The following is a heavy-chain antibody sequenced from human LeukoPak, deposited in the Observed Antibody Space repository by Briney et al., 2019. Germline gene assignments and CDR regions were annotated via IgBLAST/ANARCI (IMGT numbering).Heavy chain of an antibody. V-gene: IGHV3-30*18. CDR3: AKDRPTMIVVVIPPPVFDY. CDR1: GFTFGSYG. CDR2: ISYDGSSK. D-gene: IGHD3-22*01. J-gene: IGHJ4*02. Sequence: GRSLRLSCAASGFTFGSYGMHWVRQAPGKGLEWVAVISYDGSSKYYADSVKGRFTISRDNSKNTLYLQMNSLRAEDTAVYYCAKDRPTMIVVVIPPPVFDYWGQGTLVTVSS.